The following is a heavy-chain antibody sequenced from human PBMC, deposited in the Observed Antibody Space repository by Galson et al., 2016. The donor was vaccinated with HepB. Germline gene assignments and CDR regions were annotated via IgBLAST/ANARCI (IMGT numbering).Heavy chain of an antibody. V-gene: IGHV3-23*01. J-gene: IGHJ1*01. D-gene: IGHD6-13*01. CDR1: GFTFSIYA. CDR2: ISSGGTT. Sequence: SLRLSCAASGFTFSIYAMSWVRQAPGKGLEWVSAISSGGTTYYADSVKGRFTISRDNSKNTLSLQMNSLRAEDTAVYYCAKDRDSNWYEKYFQHWGQGTPVTVSS. CDR3: AKDRDSNWYEKYFQH.